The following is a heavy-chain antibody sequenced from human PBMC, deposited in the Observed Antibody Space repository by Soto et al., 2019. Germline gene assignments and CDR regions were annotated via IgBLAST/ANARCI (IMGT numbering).Heavy chain of an antibody. CDR3: ARLDDILTGYPYYFDY. J-gene: IGHJ4*02. V-gene: IGHV5-51*01. CDR2: VYPCDSYT. CDR1: GYSFTSYW. Sequence: ESLKTCFKCSGYSFTSYWIGWVRQIPVKVLEGMGIVYPCDSYTRYSPSFQGQVTISADKSISTAYLQWSSLKASDTAMYYCARLDDILTGYPYYFDYWGQGTLVTVSS. D-gene: IGHD3-9*01.